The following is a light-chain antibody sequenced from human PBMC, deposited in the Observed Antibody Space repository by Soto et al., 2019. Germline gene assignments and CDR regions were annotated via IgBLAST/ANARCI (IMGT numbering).Light chain of an antibody. Sequence: DIQMTQSPSALSASLGDRVTITCRASHSIGTWLAWYQQRPGKAPKLLIYKASTLKSGVPSRFSGSGSGTEFTLTISSLQPDDFATYYCQHYNSYSEAFGQGTKVELK. J-gene: IGKJ1*01. V-gene: IGKV1-5*03. CDR2: KAS. CDR1: HSIGTW. CDR3: QHYNSYSEA.